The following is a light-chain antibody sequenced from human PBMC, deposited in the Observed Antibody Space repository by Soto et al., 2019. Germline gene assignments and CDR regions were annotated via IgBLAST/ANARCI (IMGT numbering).Light chain of an antibody. Sequence: TMSPVTLSLYPGERATLSCRASQSISSHLAWYQQKPGQAPRLLIFDASNRATGIPARFSGSGSGTDFTLTISSLEPEDFAVYYCQLRRILPIPFGQGGRLE. CDR2: DAS. J-gene: IGKJ5*01. V-gene: IGKV3-11*01. CDR1: QSISSH. CDR3: QLRRILPIP.